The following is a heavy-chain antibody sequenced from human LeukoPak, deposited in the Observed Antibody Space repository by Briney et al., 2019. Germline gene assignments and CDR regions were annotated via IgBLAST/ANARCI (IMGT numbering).Heavy chain of an antibody. CDR3: TRLEDI. CDR1: GFTFSSYA. CDR2: ISGSGGST. J-gene: IGHJ3*02. V-gene: IGHV3-23*01. Sequence: GGSLRLSCAASGFTFSSYAMSWVRQAPGKGLEWVSAISGSGGSTYYADSVKGRFTISRDDSKNTAYLQMNSLKTEDTAVYYCTRLEDIWGQGTMVTVSS.